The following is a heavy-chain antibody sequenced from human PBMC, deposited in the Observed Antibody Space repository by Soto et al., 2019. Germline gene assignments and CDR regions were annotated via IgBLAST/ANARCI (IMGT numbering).Heavy chain of an antibody. CDR1: GGSFSGYY. D-gene: IGHD3-10*01. CDR3: TMVRGVISYYYYYMDV. CDR2: INHSGST. Sequence: SETLSLTCAVYGGSFSGYYWSWIRQPPGKGLEWIGEINHSGSTNYNPSLKSRVTISVDTPKNQFSLKLSSVTAADTAVYYCTMVRGVISYYYYYMDVWGKGTTVTVSS. J-gene: IGHJ6*03. V-gene: IGHV4-34*01.